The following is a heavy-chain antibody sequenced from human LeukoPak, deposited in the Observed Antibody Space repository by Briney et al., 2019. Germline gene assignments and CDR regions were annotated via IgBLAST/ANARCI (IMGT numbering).Heavy chain of an antibody. D-gene: IGHD6-19*01. CDR2: INHSVSA. CDR3: ARVAVAGTSDY. Sequence: SETLSLTCAVYGGSFSGYYWSWIRQPPGTGLGWIGEINHSVSANYNPSLKSRVTISLDTSKYQFSLKLSSVTAADTAVYYCARVAVAGTSDYWGQGTLVTVSS. CDR1: GGSFSGYY. J-gene: IGHJ4*02. V-gene: IGHV4-34*01.